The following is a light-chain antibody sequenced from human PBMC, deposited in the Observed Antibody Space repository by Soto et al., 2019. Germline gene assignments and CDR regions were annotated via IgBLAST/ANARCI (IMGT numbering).Light chain of an antibody. V-gene: IGKV3-20*01. CDR3: QQYDTSPRT. J-gene: IGKJ1*01. Sequence: EVMXTXXPGTXSLSPGERATLSCRASQSVSSNYLAWYQQKSGQAPRLLIYGASNRATGIPDRFSGSGSGTDFTLTIRRLEPEDFAVYYCQQYDTSPRTFGQGTKVEFK. CDR2: GAS. CDR1: QSVSSNY.